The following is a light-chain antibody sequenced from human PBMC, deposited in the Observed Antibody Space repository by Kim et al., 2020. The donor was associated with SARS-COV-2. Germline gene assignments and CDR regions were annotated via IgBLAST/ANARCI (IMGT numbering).Light chain of an antibody. J-gene: IGKJ2*01. CDR3: QQYGNSPYT. V-gene: IGKV3-20*01. Sequence: SPGERATLSCRARQSVRSSLLAWYQQKPGQAPRLLIYEAFKRVAGIPDRFSGSGSGTDFTLTISRPEPEDFAMYYCQQYGNSPYTFGQGTKLEI. CDR1: QSVRSSL. CDR2: EAF.